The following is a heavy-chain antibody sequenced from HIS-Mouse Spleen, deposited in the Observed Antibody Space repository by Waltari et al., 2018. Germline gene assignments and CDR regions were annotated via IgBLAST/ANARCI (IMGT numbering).Heavy chain of an antibody. CDR3: ARLTTVVTSGAFDI. Sequence: QLQLQESGPGLVKPSETLSLTCTVSGGSISSSSYYWGWIRQPPGKGLEWIGSIYYSGSTYYNPSLKSRVTISVDTSKNQFSLKLSSVTAADMAVYYCARLTTVVTSGAFDIWGQGTMVTVSS. CDR1: GGSISSSSYY. D-gene: IGHD4-17*01. CDR2: IYYSGST. J-gene: IGHJ3*02. V-gene: IGHV4-39*07.